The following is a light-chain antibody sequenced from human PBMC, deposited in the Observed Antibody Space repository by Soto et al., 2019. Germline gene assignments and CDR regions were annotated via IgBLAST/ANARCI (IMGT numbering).Light chain of an antibody. CDR2: DVS. J-gene: IGLJ1*01. V-gene: IGLV2-14*01. Sequence: QSVLTQPASVSGSPGQSITISCTGTSSDVGGYKYVSWYQQHPGKAPKLMIYDVSNRPSGISNRFSGSKSGNTASLTISGLQAEDEADYYCISYTNSNSYVFGTGTKLTVL. CDR3: ISYTNSNSYV. CDR1: SSDVGGYKY.